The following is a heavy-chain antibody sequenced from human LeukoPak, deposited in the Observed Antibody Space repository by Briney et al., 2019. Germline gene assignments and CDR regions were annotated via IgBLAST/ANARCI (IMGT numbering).Heavy chain of an antibody. Sequence: GGSLRLSCAASGFTFSSYGMHWVRQAPGKGLEWVAFIWYDGSNKYYADSVKGRFTISRDNSKNTLYLQMNSLRAEDTAVYYCAKDRPGYSGYDGALGYWGQGTLVTVSS. D-gene: IGHD5-12*01. V-gene: IGHV3-30*02. CDR1: GFTFSSYG. J-gene: IGHJ4*02. CDR3: AKDRPGYSGYDGALGY. CDR2: IWYDGSNK.